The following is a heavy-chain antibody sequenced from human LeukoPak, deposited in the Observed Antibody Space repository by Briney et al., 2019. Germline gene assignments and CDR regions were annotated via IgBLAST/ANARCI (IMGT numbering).Heavy chain of an antibody. Sequence: SETLSLTCTVSGGSISSSSYYWGWIRQPPGKGLEWIGSIYYSGSTYYNPSLKSRVTISVDTSKNQFSLKLSSVTAADTAVYYCARGTIFGVVIRGGYYYYYMDVWGKGTTVTVSS. V-gene: IGHV4-39*07. J-gene: IGHJ6*03. D-gene: IGHD3-3*01. CDR1: GGSISSSSYY. CDR3: ARGTIFGVVIRGGYYYYYMDV. CDR2: IYYSGST.